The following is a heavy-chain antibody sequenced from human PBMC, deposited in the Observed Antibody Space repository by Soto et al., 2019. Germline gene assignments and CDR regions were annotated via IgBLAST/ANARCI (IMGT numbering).Heavy chain of an antibody. V-gene: IGHV4-39*01. Sequence: SETLSLTCTVSGGSISSSSYYWGWIRQPPGKGLEWIGSIYYSGSTYYNPSLKSRVTISVDTSKNQFSLKLSSVTAADTAVYYCARRRVAVAPSNWFDPWGQGTLVTVSS. D-gene: IGHD6-19*01. J-gene: IGHJ5*02. CDR3: ARRRVAVAPSNWFDP. CDR1: GGSISSSSYY. CDR2: IYYSGST.